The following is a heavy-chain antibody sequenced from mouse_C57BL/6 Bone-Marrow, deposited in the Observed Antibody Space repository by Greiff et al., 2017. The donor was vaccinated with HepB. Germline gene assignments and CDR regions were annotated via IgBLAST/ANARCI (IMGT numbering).Heavy chain of an antibody. J-gene: IGHJ4*01. CDR1: GFTFSDYG. Sequence: EVKLMESGGGLVQPGGSLKLSCAASGFTFSDYGMAWVRQAPRKGPEWVAFISNLAYSIYYADTVTGRFTISRENAKNTLYLEMSSLRSEDTAMYYCARHGGFYAMDYWGQGTSVTVSS. V-gene: IGHV5-15*01. CDR2: ISNLAYSI. CDR3: ARHGGFYAMDY.